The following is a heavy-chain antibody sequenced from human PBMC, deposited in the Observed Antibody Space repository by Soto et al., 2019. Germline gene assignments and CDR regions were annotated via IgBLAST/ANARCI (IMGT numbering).Heavy chain of an antibody. J-gene: IGHJ4*02. Sequence: LRLSCVASGITFRTRAMNWVRQAPGEGLEWVSVITDSGGDSKYADSVRGRFTISRDNSKNTLYLQMNSLRADDSAVYYCASGSSDSYPGSRIFDFWGRGTLVTVSS. CDR1: GITFRTRA. CDR2: ITDSGGDS. D-gene: IGHD3-10*01. CDR3: ASGSSDSYPGSRIFDF. V-gene: IGHV3-23*01.